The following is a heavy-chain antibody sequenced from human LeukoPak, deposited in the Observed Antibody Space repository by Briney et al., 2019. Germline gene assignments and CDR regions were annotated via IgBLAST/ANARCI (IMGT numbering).Heavy chain of an antibody. CDR1: GFTFSSYG. Sequence: GGSLRLSCAASGFTFSSYGMHWVRQAPGKGLEWVAVIWYDGSNKYYADSVKGRFTISRDNSENTLYLQMNSLRAEDTAVYYCARDRVPAARTRVAFDIWGQGTMVTVSS. V-gene: IGHV3-33*01. CDR3: ARDRVPAARTRVAFDI. J-gene: IGHJ3*02. D-gene: IGHD2-2*01. CDR2: IWYDGSNK.